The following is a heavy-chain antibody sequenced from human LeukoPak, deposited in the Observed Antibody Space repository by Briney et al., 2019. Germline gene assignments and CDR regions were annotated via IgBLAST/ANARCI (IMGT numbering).Heavy chain of an antibody. Sequence: ASVKVSCKASGGTFSSYAISWVRQAPGQGLEWMRGIIPIFGTANYAQKFQGRVTITADKSTSTACMELSSLRSEDTAVYYCARDSSTYYDFWSGNYYYYMDVWGKGTTVTVSS. CDR1: GGTFSSYA. V-gene: IGHV1-69*06. D-gene: IGHD3-3*01. J-gene: IGHJ6*03. CDR2: IIPIFGTA. CDR3: ARDSSTYYDFWSGNYYYYMDV.